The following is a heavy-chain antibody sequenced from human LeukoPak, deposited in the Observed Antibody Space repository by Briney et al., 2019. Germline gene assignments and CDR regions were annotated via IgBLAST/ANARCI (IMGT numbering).Heavy chain of an antibody. CDR3: ARGSRDGYNTRPDY. V-gene: IGHV3-74*01. Sequence: GGSLRLSCAASGXTFSSYWMHWVRQAPGKGLVWVSRINSDGRRTTYADSVKGRFTISRDNAKNTLYLQMNSLRAEDTSVYYCARGSRDGYNTRPDYWGQGTLVTVSS. D-gene: IGHD5-24*01. CDR2: INSDGRRT. CDR1: GXTFSSYW. J-gene: IGHJ4*02.